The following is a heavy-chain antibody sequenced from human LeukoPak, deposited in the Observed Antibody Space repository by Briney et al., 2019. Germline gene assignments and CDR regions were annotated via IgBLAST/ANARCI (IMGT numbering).Heavy chain of an antibody. J-gene: IGHJ4*02. V-gene: IGHV3-53*01. CDR3: ARSTRSPYSSGWYDY. CDR2: IYSGGST. CDR1: GFTVSSNY. Sequence: GGSLRLSCTASGFTVSSNYMSWVRQAPGKGLEWVSVIYSGGSTYYADSVKGRFTISRDNSKNTLYLQMNSLRAEDTAVYYCARSTRSPYSSGWYDYWGQGTLVTVSS. D-gene: IGHD6-19*01.